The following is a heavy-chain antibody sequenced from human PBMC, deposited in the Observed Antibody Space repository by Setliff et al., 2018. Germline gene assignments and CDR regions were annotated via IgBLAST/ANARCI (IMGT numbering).Heavy chain of an antibody. Sequence: ASVKVSCKASGYTFTSYGISWVRQAPGQGLEWMGWISAYNGNTNYAQKLQGRVTMTTDTSTSTAYMELRGLRSDDTAVYYCARDLDGGYSGYDLEGGVDYWGQGTLVTVSS. V-gene: IGHV1-18*01. CDR1: GYTFTSYG. CDR2: ISAYNGNT. CDR3: ARDLDGGYSGYDLEGGVDY. D-gene: IGHD5-12*01. J-gene: IGHJ4*02.